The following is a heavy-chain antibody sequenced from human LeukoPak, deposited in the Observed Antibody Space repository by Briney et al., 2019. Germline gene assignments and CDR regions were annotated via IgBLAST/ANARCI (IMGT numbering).Heavy chain of an antibody. D-gene: IGHD5-24*01. Sequence: SETLSLTCSVSGDSISGYYWSWIRQPPGKGLEGMGYIYYSGNTDYNPSLNSRVTISVDTSKNHFSLKLSSVTAADTALYYCARQAHGYNYAPSDIWGQGTMLTVSS. CDR1: GDSISGYY. CDR2: IYYSGNT. V-gene: IGHV4-59*08. CDR3: ARQAHGYNYAPSDI. J-gene: IGHJ3*02.